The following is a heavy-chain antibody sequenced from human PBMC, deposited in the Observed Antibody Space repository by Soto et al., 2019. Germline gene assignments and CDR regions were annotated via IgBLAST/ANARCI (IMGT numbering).Heavy chain of an antibody. D-gene: IGHD2-21*02. CDR2: ISAYNGNT. CDR3: ARVFVVVTKYYYYGMDV. CDR1: GYTFTSYG. V-gene: IGHV1-18*04. J-gene: IGHJ6*02. Sequence: ASVKVSCKASGYTFTSYGISWVRQAPGQGLEWMGWISAYNGNTNYAQKLQGRVTMTTDTSTSTAYMELRSLRSDDTAVYYCARVFVVVTKYYYYGMDVWGQGTTVTVSS.